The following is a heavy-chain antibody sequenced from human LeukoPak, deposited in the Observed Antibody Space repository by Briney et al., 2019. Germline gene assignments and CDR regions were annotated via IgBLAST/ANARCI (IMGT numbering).Heavy chain of an antibody. CDR3: ARGGDRITIFGVVKIGDAFDI. J-gene: IGHJ3*02. V-gene: IGHV1-18*01. D-gene: IGHD3-3*01. CDR1: GCTFTTYG. Sequence: GASVKVSCKASGCTFTTYGISWVRQAPGQGLEWMGWISAYNDNTNYAQKLQGRVTMTTDTSTSTAYMELRSLRSDDTAVYYCARGGDRITIFGVVKIGDAFDIWGQGTMVTVSS. CDR2: ISAYNDNT.